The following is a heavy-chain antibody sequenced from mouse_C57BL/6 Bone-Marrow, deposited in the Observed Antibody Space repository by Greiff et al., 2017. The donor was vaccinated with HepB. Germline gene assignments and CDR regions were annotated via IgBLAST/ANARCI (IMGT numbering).Heavy chain of an antibody. Sequence: EVKLMESGGDLVKPGGSLKLSCAASGFTFSSYGMSWVRQTPDKRLEWVATISSGGSYTYYPDSVKGRFTISRDNAKNTLYLQMSSLKSEDTAMYYCARQGAYLYYFDYRGQGTTLTVSS. D-gene: IGHD5-5*01. CDR2: ISSGGSYT. CDR1: GFTFSSYG. V-gene: IGHV5-6*01. J-gene: IGHJ2*01. CDR3: ARQGAYLYYFDY.